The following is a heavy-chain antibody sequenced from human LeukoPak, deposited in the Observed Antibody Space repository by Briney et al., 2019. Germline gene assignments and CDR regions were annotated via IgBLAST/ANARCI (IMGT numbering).Heavy chain of an antibody. CDR3: AREGRYGDYEGY. Sequence: SETLSLTCTASGSSLNSYYWSWIRQPPGKGLEWVGRIYSGGSTNYNPSLKSRVTLSVDTSKNQFSLRLSSLTVADTAVYYCAREGRYGDYEGYWGQGTLVTVSS. D-gene: IGHD4-17*01. CDR1: GSSLNSYY. J-gene: IGHJ4*02. V-gene: IGHV4-4*07. CDR2: IYSGGST.